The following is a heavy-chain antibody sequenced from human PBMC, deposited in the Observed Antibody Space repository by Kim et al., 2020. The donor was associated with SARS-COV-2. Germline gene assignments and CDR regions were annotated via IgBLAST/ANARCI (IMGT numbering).Heavy chain of an antibody. D-gene: IGHD2-2*01. CDR3: AKGDCSSTSCPSNMDV. CDR1: GFTFGDYA. CDR2: ISWNSGSI. V-gene: IGHV3-9*01. J-gene: IGHJ6*03. Sequence: GGSLRLSCAASGFTFGDYAMHWVRQAPGKGLEWVSGISWNSGSIGYADSVKGRFTISRDNAKNSLYLQMNSLRAEDTALYYCAKGDCSSTSCPSNMDVWGKGTTVTVSS.